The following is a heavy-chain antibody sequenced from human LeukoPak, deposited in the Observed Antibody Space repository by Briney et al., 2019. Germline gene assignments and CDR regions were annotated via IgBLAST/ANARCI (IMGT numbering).Heavy chain of an antibody. V-gene: IGHV1-18*01. CDR3: TRDFSAKMATITDI. Sequence: GASVKVSCKTSGYTFLDYGISWLRQAPGQGLEWMGWVGPYNGKTQYSQKLQGRITLTTDNLTNTAFMELTSLSPDDTAIYYCTRDFSAKMATITDIWGQGTLVAVPS. CDR1: GYTFLDYG. D-gene: IGHD5-24*01. CDR2: VGPYNGKT. J-gene: IGHJ4*02.